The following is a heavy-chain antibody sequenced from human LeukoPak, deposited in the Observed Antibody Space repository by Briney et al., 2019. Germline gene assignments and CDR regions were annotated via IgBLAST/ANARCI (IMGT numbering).Heavy chain of an antibody. CDR1: RFTFSSYA. CDR2: ISSNGGST. Sequence: GGSLRLSCAASRFTFSSYAMHWVRQAPGKGLEYVSAISSNGGSTYYANSVKGRFTISRDNSKNTLYLQMGSLRAEDMAVYYCARGLQLRYFDYWGQGTLVTVSS. J-gene: IGHJ4*02. V-gene: IGHV3-64*01. D-gene: IGHD5-18*01. CDR3: ARGLQLRYFDY.